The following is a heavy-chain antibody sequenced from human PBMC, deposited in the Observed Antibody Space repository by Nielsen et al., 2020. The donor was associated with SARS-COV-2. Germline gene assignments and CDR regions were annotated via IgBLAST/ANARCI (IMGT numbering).Heavy chain of an antibody. V-gene: IGHV3-9*01. J-gene: IGHJ4*02. Sequence: LSLTCAASGFTFYDYAMYWVRQAPGKGLEWVASLSANSGRVAYADSVKGRFTISRDNAKNSLYLQMNSLRAEDTAVYYCARDLGALSGEGFDYWGQGTLVTVSS. CDR1: GFTFYDYA. D-gene: IGHD1-26*01. CDR3: ARDLGALSGEGFDY. CDR2: LSANSGRV.